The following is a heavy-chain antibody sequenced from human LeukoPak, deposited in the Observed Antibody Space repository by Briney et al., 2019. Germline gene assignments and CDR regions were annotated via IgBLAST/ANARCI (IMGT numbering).Heavy chain of an antibody. J-gene: IGHJ4*02. CDR1: GFTLSKAW. CDR3: WFGYRPEFDY. CDR2: IKSKTDGETT. V-gene: IGHV3-15*01. D-gene: IGHD3-16*01. Sequence: GGSLRLSCAASGFTLSKAWMSWVRQAPGKGLEWVGRIKSKTDGETTDYAAPVKGRFIISRDDSKKTLSLQMNSLQIEDTAVYYCWFGYRPEFDYWGQGILVTVSS.